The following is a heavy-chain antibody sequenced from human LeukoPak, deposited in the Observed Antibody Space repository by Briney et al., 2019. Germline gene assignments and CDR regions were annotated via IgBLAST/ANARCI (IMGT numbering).Heavy chain of an antibody. CDR1: GFTFSRFW. D-gene: IGHD4-23*01. Sequence: GGSLRLSCAASGFTFSRFWVSWVRQASGKGLEWVANIEQDGSEKNYVDAVKGRFTISRDHAKNSLFLQMNSLRGDDTAVYYCARESTAVIPGYWGQGTLVTVSS. CDR3: ARESTAVIPGY. CDR2: IEQDGSEK. J-gene: IGHJ1*01. V-gene: IGHV3-7*01.